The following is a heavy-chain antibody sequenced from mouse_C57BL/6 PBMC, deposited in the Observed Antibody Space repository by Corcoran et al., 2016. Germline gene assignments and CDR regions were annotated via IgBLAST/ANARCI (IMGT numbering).Heavy chain of an antibody. V-gene: IGHV9-3*01. CDR2: INTYSGVP. Sequence: QIQLVQSGPELKKPGKTVKISCKASGYTFTTYGMSWVKQAPGKGLKWMGWINTYSGVPTYADDFKGRFAFSLETSASTAYLQINNLKNEDTATYFCAYYGSSYWFAYWGQGTLVTVSA. J-gene: IGHJ3*01. CDR1: GYTFTTYG. D-gene: IGHD1-1*01. CDR3: AYYGSSYWFAY.